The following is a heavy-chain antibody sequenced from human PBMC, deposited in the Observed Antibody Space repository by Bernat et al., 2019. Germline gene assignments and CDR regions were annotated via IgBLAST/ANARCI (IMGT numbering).Heavy chain of an antibody. CDR1: GFILGNAC. D-gene: IGHD2-15*01. CDR2: IKSKTDGGPT. V-gene: IGHV3-15*07. Sequence: EVQLVESGGGLIKPGGSLRLSCAASGFILGNACMNWVRQAPGKGLEWVGRIKSKTDGGPTDYAAPVTGRFTSSRDDSKSMLFLQLDSLKTEDTAVYYCTTVGYCSGGGCSGSAFDIWDQGTVITVSS. J-gene: IGHJ3*02. CDR3: TTVGYCSGGGCSGSAFDI.